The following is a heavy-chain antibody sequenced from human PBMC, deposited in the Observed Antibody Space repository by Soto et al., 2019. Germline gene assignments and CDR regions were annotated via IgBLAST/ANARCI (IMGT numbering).Heavy chain of an antibody. J-gene: IGHJ6*02. Sequence: EVQLLESGGGLVQPGGSLRLSCAASGFTFSSYAMSWVRQAPGKGLEWVSAISGSGGSTYYADSVKGRFTISRDNSKNTLYLQMNSLRAEDTAVYYCAKDGWLAYYYYYYGMDVWGQGTTVTVSS. CDR2: ISGSGGST. CDR1: GFTFSSYA. CDR3: AKDGWLAYYYYYYGMDV. V-gene: IGHV3-23*01. D-gene: IGHD6-19*01.